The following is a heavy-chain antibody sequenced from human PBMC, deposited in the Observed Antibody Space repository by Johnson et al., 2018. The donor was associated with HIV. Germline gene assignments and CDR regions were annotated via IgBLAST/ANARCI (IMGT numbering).Heavy chain of an antibody. D-gene: IGHD3-22*01. CDR1: GFTFDEYG. CDR3: ARDLYYYDSSDYYSNAFDI. V-gene: IGHV3-30*03. CDR2: ISYDGSNK. J-gene: IGHJ3*02. Sequence: VQLVESWGGVVRPGGSLRLSCEVSGFTFDEYGMSWVRQAPGKGLEWVAVISYDGSNKYYADSVQGRFTISRDNSKNMLYLQMNSLRAEDTAMYYCARDLYYYDSSDYYSNAFDIWGPGTMVTVSS.